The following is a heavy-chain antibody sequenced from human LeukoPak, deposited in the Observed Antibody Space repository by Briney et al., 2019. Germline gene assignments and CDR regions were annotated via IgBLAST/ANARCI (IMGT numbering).Heavy chain of an antibody. CDR1: GGSISSSNW. Sequence: PSETLSLTCAVSGGSISSSNWWSWVRQPPGKGLEWIGEIYHSGSTNYNPSLKSRVTISVDKSKNQFSLKLSSVTGADTAVYYCARGIVVVPASNWFDPWGQGTLVTVSS. J-gene: IGHJ5*02. D-gene: IGHD2-2*01. CDR2: IYHSGST. CDR3: ARGIVVVPASNWFDP. V-gene: IGHV4-4*02.